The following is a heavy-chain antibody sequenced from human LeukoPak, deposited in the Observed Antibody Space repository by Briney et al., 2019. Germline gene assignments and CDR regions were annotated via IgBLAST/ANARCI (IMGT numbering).Heavy chain of an antibody. CDR2: IYYSGST. CDR1: GGSISSYY. D-gene: IGHD1-1*01. CDR3: ARDPSGTAEDY. J-gene: IGHJ4*02. V-gene: IGHV4-59*01. Sequence: SETLSLTCTVSGGSISSYYWSWIRQPPGKGLEWIGYIYYSGSTNYNPSLKSRVTISVDTSKNQFSLKLSSVTAADTAVYYCARDPSGTAEDYWGQGTLVTVSS.